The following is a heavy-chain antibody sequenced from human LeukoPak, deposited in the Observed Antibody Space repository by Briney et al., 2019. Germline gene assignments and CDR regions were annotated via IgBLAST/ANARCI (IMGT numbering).Heavy chain of an antibody. CDR2: IYYSGNT. J-gene: IGHJ4*02. D-gene: IGHD5-24*01. V-gene: IGHV4-59*01. Sequence: SETLSLTCAVYGGSFSGYYWSWFRQPPGKALEWIGYIYYSGNTNYNPSLKNRLTISIDTSKHQFSLKLTSVTAADTAVYYCARVRDGYSGGRWLDYWGQGTLVTVSS. CDR3: ARVRDGYSGGRWLDY. CDR1: GGSFSGYY.